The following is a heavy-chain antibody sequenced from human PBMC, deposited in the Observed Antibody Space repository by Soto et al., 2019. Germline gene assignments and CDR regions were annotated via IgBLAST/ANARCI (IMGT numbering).Heavy chain of an antibody. CDR1: GFTLSDYS. CDR3: TREGGRAYDMDV. Sequence: PGGSLRLSCAASGFTLSDYSLNWVRQAPGKGLEWISYSSKNLVHIFHADSMRGRFTISRYNAKNSLFLQMNSLRDEDTAVYYCTREGGRAYDMDVWGQGTTVTVSS. D-gene: IGHD3-16*01. CDR2: SSKNLVHI. V-gene: IGHV3-48*02. J-gene: IGHJ6*02.